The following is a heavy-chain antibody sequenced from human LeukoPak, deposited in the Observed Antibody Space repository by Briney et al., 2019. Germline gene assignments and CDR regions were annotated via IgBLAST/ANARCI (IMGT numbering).Heavy chain of an antibody. D-gene: IGHD5-12*01. CDR3: AKDSRGYSYGYSHFDY. CDR2: ISYDGSNK. V-gene: IGHV3-30*18. Sequence: GTSLRLSCTASGFNFGSYGMHWVRQAPGKGLEWVAVISYDGSNKYYADSVKGRFTISRDKSKNILYLQMNSLTSEDAAMYYCAKDSRGYSYGYSHFDYWGQGTLVTVSS. J-gene: IGHJ4*02. CDR1: GFNFGSYG.